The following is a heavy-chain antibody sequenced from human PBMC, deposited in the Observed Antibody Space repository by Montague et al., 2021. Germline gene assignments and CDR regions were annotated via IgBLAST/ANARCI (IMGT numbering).Heavy chain of an antibody. CDR3: ARSLYCKGGSCYSGFDP. CDR2: FYYNGST. CDR1: GGSISTTSYY. D-gene: IGHD2-15*01. J-gene: IGHJ5*02. Sequence: SETLSLTCTVSGGSISTTSYYWGWIRQPPGKGLEFIGVFYYNGSTYHNPSPKSRVTVSIDTSKSQFSLKLSSVTAADTAVYYCARSLYCKGGSCYSGFDPWGQGTLVTVSS. V-gene: IGHV4-39*01.